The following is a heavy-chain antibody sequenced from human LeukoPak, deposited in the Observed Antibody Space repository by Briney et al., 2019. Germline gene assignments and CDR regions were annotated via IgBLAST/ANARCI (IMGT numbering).Heavy chain of an antibody. CDR2: VYYTGST. Sequence: KPLETLSLTCSVSGGSVTSGGFYCGWLRQPPGKGPEWIATVYYTGSTYYNPSLKSRVTISIDTSRNQFSLRLTSVTATDTAVYHCARHSGSGSLSRPFDPWGQGTLVTVSS. CDR3: ARHSGSGSLSRPFDP. CDR1: GGSVTSGGFY. J-gene: IGHJ5*02. V-gene: IGHV4-39*01. D-gene: IGHD3-10*01.